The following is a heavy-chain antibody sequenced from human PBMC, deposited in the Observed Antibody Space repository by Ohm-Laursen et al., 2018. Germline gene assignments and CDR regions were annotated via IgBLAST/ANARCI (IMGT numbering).Heavy chain of an antibody. CDR1: GFTFTSYA. J-gene: IGHJ3*02. V-gene: IGHV3-23*01. D-gene: IGHD6-13*01. CDR2: ISGTGAST. CDR3: ARGSSSWYNAFDI. Sequence: SLRLSCAASGFTFTSYAMTWVRQAPGKGLEWVSGISGTGASTYYADSVKGRLTISRDKSKNTMYLQMNSLRAEDTAVYYCARGSSSWYNAFDIWGQGTMVTVSS.